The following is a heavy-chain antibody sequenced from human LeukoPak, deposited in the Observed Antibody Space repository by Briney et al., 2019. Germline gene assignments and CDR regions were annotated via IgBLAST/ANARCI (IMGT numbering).Heavy chain of an antibody. CDR2: ISSSSSTI. CDR1: GFTFSSYS. V-gene: IGHV3-48*04. Sequence: GGSLRLSCAASGFTFSSYSMNWVRQAPGKGLEWVSYISSSSSTIYYADSVKGRFTISRDNANNSLYLQMNSLRAEDTALYYCARAYSGYIFDYWGQGTLVTVSS. D-gene: IGHD5-12*01. CDR3: ARAYSGYIFDY. J-gene: IGHJ4*02.